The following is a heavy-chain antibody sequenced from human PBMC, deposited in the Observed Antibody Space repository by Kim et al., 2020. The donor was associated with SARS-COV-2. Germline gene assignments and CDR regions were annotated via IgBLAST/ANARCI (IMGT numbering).Heavy chain of an antibody. CDR2: IYYSGST. Sequence: SETLSLTCTVSGGSISSYYWSWIRQPPGKGLEWIGYIYYSGSTNYNPSLKSRVTISVDTSKNQFSLKLSSVTAADTAVYYCARLEGSSSYRARWTYYYYYMDVWGKGTPVTVSS. V-gene: IGHV4-59*08. J-gene: IGHJ6*03. CDR3: ARLEGSSSYRARWTYYYYYMDV. D-gene: IGHD6-13*01. CDR1: GGSISSYY.